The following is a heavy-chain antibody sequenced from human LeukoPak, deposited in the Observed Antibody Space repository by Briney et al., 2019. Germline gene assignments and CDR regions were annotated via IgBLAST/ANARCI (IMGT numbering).Heavy chain of an antibody. CDR1: GYTFTSYG. V-gene: IGHV1-18*01. CDR2: ISAYNGNT. J-gene: IGHJ4*02. CDR3: ARDREWGTATNFDY. Sequence: GASVKVSCKASGYTFTSYGINWVRQAPGQGLEWLGWISAYNGNTNYAQKLQGRVTTTTDTSTSIAYMELRSLRSDDTAVYYCARDREWGTATNFDYWGQGTLVTVSS. D-gene: IGHD3-16*01.